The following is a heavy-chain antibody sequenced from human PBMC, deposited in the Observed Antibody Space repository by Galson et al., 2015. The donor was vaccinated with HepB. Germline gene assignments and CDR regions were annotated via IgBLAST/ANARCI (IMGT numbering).Heavy chain of an antibody. CDR1: GFTFSSYA. CDR3: ARGRMVRGLSLRYDAVDI. CDR2: ISFDGFNK. V-gene: IGHV3-30*04. Sequence: SLRLSCAGSGFTFSSYAMHWVRQAPGKGLEWVAVISFDGFNKYYADSVKGRFTISRDNSKNTLYLQMNSLSAEDTAVYYCARGRMVRGLSLRYDAVDIWCQGTMVTVSS. J-gene: IGHJ3*02. D-gene: IGHD3-10*01.